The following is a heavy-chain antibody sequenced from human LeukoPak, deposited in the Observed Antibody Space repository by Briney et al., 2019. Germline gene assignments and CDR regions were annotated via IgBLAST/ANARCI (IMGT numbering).Heavy chain of an antibody. CDR1: GFTFSTYA. CDR3: AKWAGSGEQTKRYFGPFDF. D-gene: IGHD1/OR15-1a*01. V-gene: IGHV3-23*01. J-gene: IGHJ4*02. CDR2: ISGGGGPT. Sequence: GGSLRLSCAASGFTFSTYAMTWVRQAPGKGLEWVSGISGGGGPTYYADSVRGRFTISRDNSKNTLYLEINSLRVEDTAVYYCAKWAGSGEQTKRYFGPFDFWGQGTLVTVSS.